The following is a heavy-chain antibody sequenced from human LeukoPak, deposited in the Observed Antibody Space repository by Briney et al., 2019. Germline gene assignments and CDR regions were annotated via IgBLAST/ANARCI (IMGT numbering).Heavy chain of an antibody. J-gene: IGHJ4*02. D-gene: IGHD2-2*01. CDR2: ISGSGGST. V-gene: IGHV3-23*01. Sequence: TGGSLRLSCAASGFTFSSYAMSWVRQAPGKGLKWVSAISGSGGSTYYADFVKGRFTISRDNSKNTLYLQMNSLRAEDTAVYYCAKDLVWRGYWGQGTLVTVSS. CDR3: AKDLVWRGY. CDR1: GFTFSSYA.